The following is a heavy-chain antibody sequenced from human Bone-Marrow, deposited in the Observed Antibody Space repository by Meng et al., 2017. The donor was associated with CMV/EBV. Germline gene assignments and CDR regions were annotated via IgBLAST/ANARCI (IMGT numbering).Heavy chain of an antibody. CDR1: GGSISSYY. D-gene: IGHD3-3*01. J-gene: IGHJ3*02. Sequence: SETLSLTCTVSGGSISSYYWSWIRQPPGKGLEWIGYIYYSGSTNYNLSLKSRVTISVDTSKNQFSLKLSSVTAADTAVYYRASKFYRKGAFDIWGQGTMVTVSS. CDR2: IYYSGST. CDR3: ASKFYRKGAFDI. V-gene: IGHV4-59*01.